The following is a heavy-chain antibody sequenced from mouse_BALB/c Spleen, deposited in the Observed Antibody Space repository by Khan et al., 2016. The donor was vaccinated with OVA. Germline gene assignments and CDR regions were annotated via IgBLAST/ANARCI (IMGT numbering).Heavy chain of an antibody. J-gene: IGHJ3*01. CDR3: ARDYWFAY. CDR1: GFTFSNYA. CDR2: ISSGDST. V-gene: IGHV5-6-5*01. Sequence: EVHVVESGGGLVKPGGSLKLSCAASGFTFSNYAMSWVRQSPEKRLAGVASISSGDSTYYPASVKGRFTISRDNARNILYLQMSSLRSEDTAMYYCARDYWFAYWGQGTLVTVSA.